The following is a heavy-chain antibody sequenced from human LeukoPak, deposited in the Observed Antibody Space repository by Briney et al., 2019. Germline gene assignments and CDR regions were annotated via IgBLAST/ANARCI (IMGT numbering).Heavy chain of an antibody. Sequence: SETLSLTCSVSGGSIAKYYWSRIRQPPGKGLEWIGHIYDDGATKYSPSLKSRVALSVDTSKNYFSLKLNSVTAADTAIYYCAGYSGSPTWFFDSWGQGSLIIVSS. CDR2: IYDDGAT. CDR1: GGSIAKYY. J-gene: IGHJ4*02. CDR3: AGYSGSPTWFFDS. D-gene: IGHD1-26*01. V-gene: IGHV4-59*01.